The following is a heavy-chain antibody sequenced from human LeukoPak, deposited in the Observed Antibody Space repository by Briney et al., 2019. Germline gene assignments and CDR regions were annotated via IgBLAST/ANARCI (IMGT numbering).Heavy chain of an antibody. V-gene: IGHV4-38-2*02. J-gene: IGHJ6*03. CDR1: NYSISTDYY. CDR2: MYTSGST. Sequence: SETLSLTCSVSNYSISTDYYWGWIRQPAGKGLEWIGRMYTSGSTNYNPSLKSRVTISVDTSKNQFSLKLSSVTAADTAVYYCARHTGERWLQPYYYMDVWGKGTTVTISS. D-gene: IGHD5-24*01. CDR3: ARHTGERWLQPYYYMDV.